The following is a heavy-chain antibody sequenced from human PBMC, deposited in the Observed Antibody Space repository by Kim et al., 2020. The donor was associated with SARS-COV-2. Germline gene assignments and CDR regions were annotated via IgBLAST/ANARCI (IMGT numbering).Heavy chain of an antibody. CDR2: IRSKGNGGTT. V-gene: IGHV3-49*03. D-gene: IGHD3-22*01. J-gene: IGHJ4*02. Sequence: GGSLRLSCVASGFTFSDYAMGWFRQAPGKGLEWIGFIRSKGNGGTTDYAASVKGRFTISRDDSTSIAYLQMDSLRTEDTAMYFCTSTDFYYDSSGYYWDYWGQGTLVTVSS. CDR1: GFTFSDYA. CDR3: TSTDFYYDSSGYYWDY.